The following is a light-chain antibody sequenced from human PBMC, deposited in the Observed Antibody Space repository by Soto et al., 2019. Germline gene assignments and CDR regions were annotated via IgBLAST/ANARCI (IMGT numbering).Light chain of an antibody. CDR2: GVS. J-gene: IGKJ2*01. CDR3: QQYNNWPYT. Sequence: EILMTQSPATLAVSPGERVALPCRASQSVSRNLAWYQQKSGQAPRLLIYGVSSRATDTPARFSGSGSGTEFTLTISSLQSEDFAVSYCQQYNNWPYTFGLGIKL. CDR1: QSVSRN. V-gene: IGKV3-15*01.